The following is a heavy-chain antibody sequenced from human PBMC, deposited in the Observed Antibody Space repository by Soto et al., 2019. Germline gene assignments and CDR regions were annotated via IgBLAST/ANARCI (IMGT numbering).Heavy chain of an antibody. V-gene: IGHV4-59*01. CDR1: GGSISSYY. CDR2: LYYSGST. J-gene: IGHJ4*02. CDR3: ARDGSGRAVEY. Sequence: SETLSLTCTVSGGSISSYYWSWIRQPPGKGLEWIGCLYYSGSTNYNPSLRSRVTMSVDTSKNQFSLELSSVTAADTAMYYCARDGSGRAVEYWGQGTLVTVSS. D-gene: IGHD6-19*01.